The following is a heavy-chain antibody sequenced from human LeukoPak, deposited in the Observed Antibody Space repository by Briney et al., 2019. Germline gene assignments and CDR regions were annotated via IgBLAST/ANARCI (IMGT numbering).Heavy chain of an antibody. CDR1: GFTFSDYY. Sequence: GGSLRLSRVASGFTFSDYYMSWIRQAPGKGLEWVSYISSSGSTIYYADSVKGRFTISRDNAKNSLYLQMNSLRAEDTAVYYCARDAPNDFWSGYYPFDYWGQGTLVTVSS. CDR3: ARDAPNDFWSGYYPFDY. V-gene: IGHV3-11*01. D-gene: IGHD3-3*01. CDR2: ISSSGSTI. J-gene: IGHJ4*02.